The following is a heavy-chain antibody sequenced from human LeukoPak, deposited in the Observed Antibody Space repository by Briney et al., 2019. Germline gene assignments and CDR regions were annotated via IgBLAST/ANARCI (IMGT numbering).Heavy chain of an antibody. V-gene: IGHV4-59*08. J-gene: IGHJ4*02. Sequence: MPSETLSLTCTVSGGSISSNYWSWIRQPPGKGLEWIGYIYYSGTTNYNPSLKSRVTISVDTSKSQVSLKLSSVTAADTAVYYCARGFSFDYWGQGTLVTVSS. CDR1: GGSISSNY. CDR2: IYYSGTT. CDR3: ARGFSFDY.